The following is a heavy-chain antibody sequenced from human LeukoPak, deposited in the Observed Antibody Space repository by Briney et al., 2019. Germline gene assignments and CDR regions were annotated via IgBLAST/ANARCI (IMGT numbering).Heavy chain of an antibody. J-gene: IGHJ4*02. Sequence: GGSLRLSCTASGFTFSDYAMTWVRQAPGKGLEWVGFIRNKANGGTADYAASVTGRFTISRDDSKTIAYLQMNSLRADDTAVYYCSRAYSTGWLGINDYWGQGAPVTVSS. CDR3: SRAYSTGWLGINDY. CDR2: IRNKANGGTA. D-gene: IGHD6-19*01. CDR1: GFTFSDYA. V-gene: IGHV3-49*04.